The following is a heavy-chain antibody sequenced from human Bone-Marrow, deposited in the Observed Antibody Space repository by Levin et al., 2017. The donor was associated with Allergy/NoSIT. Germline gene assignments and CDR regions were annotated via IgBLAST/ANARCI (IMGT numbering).Heavy chain of an antibody. CDR3: ARHRGDGGYPADY. CDR2: IYFSGRT. Sequence: PSETLSLTCTVSGGSISSNSHYWGWVRQPPGKGLEWIGSIYFSGRTDYSPSLKSRVTISIDTSKNQFSLNLTSVTAADTAVFYCARHRGDGGYPADYWGQGNLVTVSA. CDR1: GGSISSNSHY. J-gene: IGHJ4*02. V-gene: IGHV4-39*01. D-gene: IGHD5-12*01.